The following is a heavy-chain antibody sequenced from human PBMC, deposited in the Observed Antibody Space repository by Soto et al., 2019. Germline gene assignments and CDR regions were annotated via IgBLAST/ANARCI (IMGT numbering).Heavy chain of an antibody. CDR2: TWYDGSNK. D-gene: IGHD6-13*01. Sequence: GGSLRLSCAASGFTFSSYNMHWVRQAPGKGLEWVAVTWYDGSNKYYADSVKGRFTISRDNSKNTLYLQMNSLRAEDTALYYCAREVSREAAGLVYFDFWGQGTLVTVSS. CDR1: GFTFSSYN. V-gene: IGHV3-33*01. CDR3: AREVSREAAGLVYFDF. J-gene: IGHJ4*02.